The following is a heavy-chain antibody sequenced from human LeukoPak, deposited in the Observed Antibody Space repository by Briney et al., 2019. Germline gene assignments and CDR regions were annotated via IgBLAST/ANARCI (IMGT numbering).Heavy chain of an antibody. V-gene: IGHV1-8*01. CDR1: GYTFTSYD. J-gene: IGHJ5*02. Sequence: VASVKVSCKASGYTFTSYDINWVRQATGQGPEWMGWMNPNSGNTGYAQKFQGRVTVTRNTSISTAYMELSSLRSEDTAVYYCARGGNDFWSGYNWFDPWGQGTLVTVSS. CDR2: MNPNSGNT. CDR3: ARGGNDFWSGYNWFDP. D-gene: IGHD3-3*01.